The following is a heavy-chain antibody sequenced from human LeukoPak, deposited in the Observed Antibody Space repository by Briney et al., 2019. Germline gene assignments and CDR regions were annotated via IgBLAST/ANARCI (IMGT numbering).Heavy chain of an antibody. J-gene: IGHJ5*02. Sequence: SVKVSCKASGGTFSSYAISWVRQAPGQGLEWMGRIIPILGIANYAQKFQGRVTITADKSTSTAYMELSSLRSEDTAVYYCARGPTESWFDPWGQGTLVTVSS. V-gene: IGHV1-69*04. CDR1: GGTFSSYA. CDR2: IIPILGIA. CDR3: ARGPTESWFDP.